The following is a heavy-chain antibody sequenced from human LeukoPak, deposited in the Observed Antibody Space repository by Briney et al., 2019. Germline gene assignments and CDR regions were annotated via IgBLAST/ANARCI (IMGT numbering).Heavy chain of an antibody. V-gene: IGHV7-4-1*02. Sequence: ASVKVSCKASGYTFTRYAMNWVRQAPGQGLEWMGWINTNTGNPTYAQGFTGRFVFSLDTSVSTAYLQISSLKAEDTAVYYCARDMRYCSSTSCETTYYYYGMDVWGQGTTVTVSS. J-gene: IGHJ6*02. CDR3: ARDMRYCSSTSCETTYYYYGMDV. CDR2: INTNTGNP. D-gene: IGHD2-2*01. CDR1: GYTFTRYA.